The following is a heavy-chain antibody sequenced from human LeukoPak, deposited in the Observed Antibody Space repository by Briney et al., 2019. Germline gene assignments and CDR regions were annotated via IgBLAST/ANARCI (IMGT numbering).Heavy chain of an antibody. CDR1: GYTFTGYY. J-gene: IGHJ4*02. Sequence: GASVKVSCKASGYTFTGYYMHWVRQAPGQGLEWMGWINPNSGGTNYAQKFQGRVTMTRDTSISTAYMELSRLRSDDTAVYYCARVLSRHDFWSGPLNFDYWGQGTLVTVSS. CDR2: INPNSGGT. CDR3: ARVLSRHDFWSGPLNFDY. V-gene: IGHV1-2*02. D-gene: IGHD3-3*01.